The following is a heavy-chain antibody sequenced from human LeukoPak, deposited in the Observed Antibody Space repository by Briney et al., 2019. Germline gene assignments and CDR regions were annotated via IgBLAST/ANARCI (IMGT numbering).Heavy chain of an antibody. CDR1: GYTFTSYA. J-gene: IGHJ3*02. Sequence: ASVKVSCKASGYTFTSYAMHWVRQAPGQRLEWMGWINAGNGNTKYSQEFQGRVTITKDTSASTAYMELSSLRSEDMAVYYCGGARGANDSFDIWGQGTMVTVSS. CDR2: INAGNGNT. D-gene: IGHD3-10*01. CDR3: GGARGANDSFDI. V-gene: IGHV1-3*03.